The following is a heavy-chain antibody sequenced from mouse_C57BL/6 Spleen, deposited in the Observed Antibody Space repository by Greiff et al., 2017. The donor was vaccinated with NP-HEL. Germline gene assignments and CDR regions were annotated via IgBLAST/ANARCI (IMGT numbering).Heavy chain of an antibody. Sequence: EVKVVESGPGLAKPSQTLSLTCSVTGYSITSDYWNWIRKFPGNKLEYMGYISYSGSTYYNPSLKSRISITRDTSKNQYYLQLNSVTTEDTATYYCARSTAQATGGFDYWGQGTTLTVSS. D-gene: IGHD3-2*02. V-gene: IGHV3-8*01. CDR2: ISYSGST. J-gene: IGHJ2*01. CDR1: GYSITSDY. CDR3: ARSTAQATGGFDY.